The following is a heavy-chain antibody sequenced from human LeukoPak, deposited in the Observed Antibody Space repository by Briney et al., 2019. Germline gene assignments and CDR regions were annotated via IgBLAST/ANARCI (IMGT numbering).Heavy chain of an antibody. D-gene: IGHD5-24*01. CDR3: AGGGRDGFDY. CDR2: IYYSGST. V-gene: IGHV4-59*01. J-gene: IGHJ4*02. CDR1: GGSISSYY. Sequence: SETLSLTCTVSGGSISSYYWSWIRQPPGKGLEWIGYIYYSGSTNYNPSLKSRVTISVDTSKNQFSLKVSSVTAADTAVYYCAGGGRDGFDYWGQGTLVTVSS.